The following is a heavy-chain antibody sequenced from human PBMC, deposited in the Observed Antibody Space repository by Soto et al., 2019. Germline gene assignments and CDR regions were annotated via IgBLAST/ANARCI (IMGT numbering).Heavy chain of an antibody. CDR2: ISAYNGNT. CDR1: GYTFTSYG. V-gene: IGHV1-18*01. J-gene: IGHJ6*03. D-gene: IGHD1-26*01. CDR3: ARDSGLRSIWVGWTDYYYDYMYV. Sequence: ASVKVSCKASGYTFTSYGISWVRQAPGQGLEWMGWISAYNGNTNYAQKLQGRVTMTTDTSTSTAYMELRSLRSDDTAVYYCARDSGLRSIWVGWTDYYYDYMYVCGKGTTVTVS.